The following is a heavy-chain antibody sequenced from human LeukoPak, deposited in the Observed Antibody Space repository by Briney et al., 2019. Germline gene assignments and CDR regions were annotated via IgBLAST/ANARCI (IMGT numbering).Heavy chain of an antibody. CDR3: ARRELAGSTAYFDY. CDR1: GHTFTSYY. D-gene: IGHD1-26*01. V-gene: IGHV1-46*01. CDR2: INPSGGST. Sequence: ASVKVSCKASGHTFTSYYIHWVRQAPGQGLEWMGIINPSGGSTNYAQDFQGRVTMTRDTSTSTVYMELSSLRSEDTAVYYCARRELAGSTAYFDYWGQGTLVTVSS. J-gene: IGHJ4*02.